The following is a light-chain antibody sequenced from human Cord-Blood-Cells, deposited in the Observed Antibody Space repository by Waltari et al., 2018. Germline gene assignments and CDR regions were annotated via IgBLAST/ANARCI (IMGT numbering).Light chain of an antibody. CDR1: QDISNY. CDR2: DAS. CDR3: QQYDNLPFT. Sequence: DIQMTQSPSSLSASVGDRVTITCQASQDISNYLNWYQQKPGKAPKLLIYDASNLETGVPSRFSGSGSGTDVTFTISSLQPEDIATYYCQQYDNLPFTFGPETKVDIK. J-gene: IGKJ3*01. V-gene: IGKV1-33*01.